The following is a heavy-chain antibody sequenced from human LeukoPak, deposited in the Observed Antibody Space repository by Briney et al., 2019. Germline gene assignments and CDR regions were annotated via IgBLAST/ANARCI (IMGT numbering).Heavy chain of an antibody. D-gene: IGHD5-12*01. CDR1: GFTFSSYW. Sequence: GGSLRLSCAASGFTFSSYWMSWVRQAPGKGLEWVANIKQDGSEKYYVDSVKGRFTISRDNAKNSLYLQMNSLRAEDTAVYYCAKDAAYSGYDGSDYWGQGTLVTVSS. J-gene: IGHJ4*02. V-gene: IGHV3-7*01. CDR2: IKQDGSEK. CDR3: AKDAAYSGYDGSDY.